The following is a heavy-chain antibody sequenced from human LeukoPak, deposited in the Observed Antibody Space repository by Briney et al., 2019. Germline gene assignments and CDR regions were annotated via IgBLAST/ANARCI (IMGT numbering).Heavy chain of an antibody. Sequence: GGSLRLSCAASGFTFSSYWMSWVRQAPGKGLEWVANIKQDGSEKYYVDSVKGRFTISRDNAKNSLYLQMNSLRAEDTAVYYCARGSGSYLGVFGYWGQGTLVTVSS. CDR1: GFTFSSYW. CDR3: ARGSGSYLGVFGY. CDR2: IKQDGSEK. V-gene: IGHV3-7*01. D-gene: IGHD1-26*01. J-gene: IGHJ4*02.